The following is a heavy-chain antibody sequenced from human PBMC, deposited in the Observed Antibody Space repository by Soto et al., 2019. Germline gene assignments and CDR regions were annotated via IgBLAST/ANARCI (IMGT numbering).Heavy chain of an antibody. CDR3: ARERITMVRGQYYYYGMDV. V-gene: IGHV3-33*01. CDR1: GFTFSSYG. CDR2: IWYDGSNK. J-gene: IGHJ6*02. D-gene: IGHD3-10*01. Sequence: QVQLVESGGGVVQPGRALRLSCAASGFTFSSYGMHWVRQAPGKGLEWVAVIWYDGSNKYYADSVKGRFTISRDNSKNAMYLQMNSLRAEDMAVYYCARERITMVRGQYYYYGMDVWGQGTTVTVSS.